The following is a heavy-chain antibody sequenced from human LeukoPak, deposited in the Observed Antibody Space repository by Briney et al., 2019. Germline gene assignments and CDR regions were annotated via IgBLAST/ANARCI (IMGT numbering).Heavy chain of an antibody. CDR3: SRGDRVDSSSWYNWFGP. Sequence: TASETLSLTCTVSGGSISSYYWSWIRQPPGKGLEWIGYIYYNGNTNYNPSLKSRVSISEDTSKNQFSLKLSSVTVADPAVYYCSRGDRVDSSSWYNWFGPWGQGSLVTVSS. D-gene: IGHD6-13*01. J-gene: IGHJ5*02. CDR2: IYYNGNT. CDR1: GGSISSYY. V-gene: IGHV4-59*01.